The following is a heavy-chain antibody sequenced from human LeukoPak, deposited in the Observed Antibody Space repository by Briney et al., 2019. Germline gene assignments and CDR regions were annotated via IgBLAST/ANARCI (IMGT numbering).Heavy chain of an antibody. D-gene: IGHD3-22*01. Sequence: GGSLRLSCAASGFTFSSYSMNWVRQAPGKGLEWVSSISSRSSYIYRADSVKGRFTISRDNAKNSLYLQMNSLRAEDTAVYYCAREAYYYDSSGYVHDAFDIWGQGTVVTVSS. CDR1: GFTFSSYS. CDR2: ISSRSSYI. J-gene: IGHJ3*02. CDR3: AREAYYYDSSGYVHDAFDI. V-gene: IGHV3-21*01.